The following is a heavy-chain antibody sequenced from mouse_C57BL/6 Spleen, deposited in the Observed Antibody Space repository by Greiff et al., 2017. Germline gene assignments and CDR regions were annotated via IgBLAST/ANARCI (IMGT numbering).Heavy chain of an antibody. CDR1: GFTFSNYW. CDR2: IRLKSDNYAT. Sequence: EVMLVESGGGLVQPGGSMKLSCVASGFTFSNYWMNWVRQSPEKGLEWVAQIRLKSDNYATHYAESVKGRFTISRDDSNSSVYLQMNNLRAEDTGIYYCTATEGFAYWGQGTLVTVSA. J-gene: IGHJ3*01. CDR3: TATEGFAY. V-gene: IGHV6-3*01.